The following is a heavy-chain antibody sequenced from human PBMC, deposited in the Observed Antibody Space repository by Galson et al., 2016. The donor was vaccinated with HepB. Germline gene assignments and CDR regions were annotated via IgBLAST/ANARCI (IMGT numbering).Heavy chain of an antibody. CDR1: GYIFTNYA. D-gene: IGHD3-9*01. J-gene: IGHJ4*02. Sequence: SVKVSCKASGYIFTNYAMHWVRQAPGQRLELMGWISTGNENTKHSQNFQGRVAFTRDTSASTAYMELTSLRSEDTAVYYCAALDLGDYWGQGTLVTVSS. CDR3: AALDLGDY. CDR2: ISTGNENT. V-gene: IGHV1-3*04.